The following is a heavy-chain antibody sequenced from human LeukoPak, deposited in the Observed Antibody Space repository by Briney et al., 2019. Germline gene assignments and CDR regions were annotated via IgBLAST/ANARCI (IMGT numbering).Heavy chain of an antibody. D-gene: IGHD6-19*01. CDR3: ARTYSSGWYGLRVTVKNAFDI. V-gene: IGHV1-8*01. CDR1: GYTFTIYD. Sequence: ASVKVSCKASGYTFTIYDINWVRQATGQGLEWMGWMNPKSGNTGYAQKFQGRVTITRNTSISTTYMELSSLRSEDTAVYYCARTYSSGWYGLRVTVKNAFDIWGQGTMVTVSS. CDR2: MNPKSGNT. J-gene: IGHJ3*02.